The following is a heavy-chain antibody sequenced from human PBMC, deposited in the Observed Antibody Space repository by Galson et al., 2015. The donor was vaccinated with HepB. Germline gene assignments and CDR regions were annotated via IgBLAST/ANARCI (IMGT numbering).Heavy chain of an antibody. V-gene: IGHV3-33*06. CDR2: VWSDGYKK. CDR1: GFTFSNSG. Sequence: SLRLSCAASGFTFSNSGMHWVRQAPGKGLEWVAVVWSDGYKKYYADSVQGRFTISRDNSKNTLFLQMDSLRAEDTAVYYCAKDAYRSSSYFDFWGQGTVVTVSS. D-gene: IGHD6-6*01. J-gene: IGHJ4*02. CDR3: AKDAYRSSSYFDF.